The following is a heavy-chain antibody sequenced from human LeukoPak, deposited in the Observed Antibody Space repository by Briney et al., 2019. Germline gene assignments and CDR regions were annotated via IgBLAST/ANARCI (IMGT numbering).Heavy chain of an antibody. V-gene: IGHV4-39*01. CDR1: GGSISSSGYY. CDR3: ARHIMIVVTEYHFDD. J-gene: IGHJ4*02. D-gene: IGHD3-22*01. Sequence: SETLSLTCTVSGGSISSSGYYWGWIRQSPGKGLEWIGSVSHSGSTYYNPPLKSRVTISIDTSKNQSSLELRSATAADTAVYYCARHIMIVVTEYHFDDWGQGTQVSVSS. CDR2: VSHSGST.